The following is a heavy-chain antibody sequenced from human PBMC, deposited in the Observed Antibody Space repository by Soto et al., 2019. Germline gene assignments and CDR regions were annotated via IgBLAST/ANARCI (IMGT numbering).Heavy chain of an antibody. Sequence: QVQLVESGGGVVQPGRSLRLSCAASGFTFSSYGMHWVRQAPGKGLEWVAVISYDGSNKYYADSVKGRFTISRDNSKNTRYLQMNSLRAEDTAVYYCAKDSVAGGFDYWGQGTLVTVSS. CDR2: ISYDGSNK. CDR3: AKDSVAGGFDY. CDR1: GFTFSSYG. J-gene: IGHJ4*02. V-gene: IGHV3-30*18. D-gene: IGHD6-19*01.